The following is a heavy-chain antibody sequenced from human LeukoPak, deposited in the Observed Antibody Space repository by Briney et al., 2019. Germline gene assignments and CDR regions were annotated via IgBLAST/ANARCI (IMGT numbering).Heavy chain of an antibody. V-gene: IGHV4-34*01. CDR3: ARGAIAAAGTNWFDP. CDR1: GGSLSGYY. D-gene: IGHD6-13*01. J-gene: IGHJ5*02. Sequence: SEALSLTCAVYGGSLSGYYWSWIRQPPGKGLEWIGEINHSGSTNYNPSLKSRVTISVDTSKNQFSLKLSSVTAADTAVYYCARGAIAAAGTNWFDPWGQGTLVTVSS. CDR2: INHSGST.